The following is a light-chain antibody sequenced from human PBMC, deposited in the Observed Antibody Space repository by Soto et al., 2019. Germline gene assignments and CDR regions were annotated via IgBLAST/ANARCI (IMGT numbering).Light chain of an antibody. Sequence: EIVLTQSPGTLSLSPGERATLSCRASQSVSSSYLAWYQRKPGQAPRLLIYGASSRATGIPDWFSGSGSGTYFTLTISRLEPEDFAVYYCQQYGSSFTFSPGTKVDIK. J-gene: IGKJ3*01. CDR2: GAS. CDR1: QSVSSSY. CDR3: QQYGSSFT. V-gene: IGKV3-20*01.